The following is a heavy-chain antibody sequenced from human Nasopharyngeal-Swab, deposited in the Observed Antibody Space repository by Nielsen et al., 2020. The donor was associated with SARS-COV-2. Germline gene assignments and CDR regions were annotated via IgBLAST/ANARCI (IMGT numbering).Heavy chain of an antibody. D-gene: IGHD3-22*01. CDR3: ASGRSIYYYDSSGYPAFDI. CDR1: GFTFSSYS. Sequence: GESLKISCAASGFTFSSYSMNWVRQAPGKGLGWVSSISSSSSYIYYADSVKGRFTISRDNAKNSLYLQKNSVRAEDTAVYYCASGRSIYYYDSSGYPAFDIWGQGTMVTVSS. V-gene: IGHV3-21*01. CDR2: ISSSSSYI. J-gene: IGHJ3*02.